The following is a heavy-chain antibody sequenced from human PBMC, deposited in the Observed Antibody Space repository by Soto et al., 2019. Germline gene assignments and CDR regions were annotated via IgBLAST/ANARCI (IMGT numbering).Heavy chain of an antibody. Sequence: GGSLRLSCAASGFTFSSYAMSWVRQAPGKGLEWVSAISGSGGSTYYADSVKGRFTISRDNSKNTLYLQMNSLRAEDTAVYYCAKSPPHSIVVVMTFDYWGQGTLVTVSS. CDR3: AKSPPHSIVVVMTFDY. CDR2: ISGSGGST. J-gene: IGHJ4*02. D-gene: IGHD3-22*01. CDR1: GFTFSSYA. V-gene: IGHV3-23*01.